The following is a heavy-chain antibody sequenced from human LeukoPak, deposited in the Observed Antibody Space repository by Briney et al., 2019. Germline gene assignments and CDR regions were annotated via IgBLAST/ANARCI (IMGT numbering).Heavy chain of an antibody. J-gene: IGHJ3*02. CDR3: AKKEYCGGDCYEGAFDI. CDR1: GGSLSASTYY. CDR2: MSHSGRP. V-gene: IGHV4-39*07. D-gene: IGHD2-21*02. Sequence: PSETLSLTCTVSGGSLSASTYYWAWIRQPPGKGLEWIGSMSHSGRPYYNPSFESRVTISLDMSKNQFSLRLTSMTAADTAVYYCAKKEYCGGDCYEGAFDIWGQGTMVTVSS.